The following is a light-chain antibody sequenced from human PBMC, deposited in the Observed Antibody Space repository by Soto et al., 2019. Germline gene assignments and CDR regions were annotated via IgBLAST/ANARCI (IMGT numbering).Light chain of an antibody. CDR3: HQYKSYTPYT. CDR1: QVISSW. V-gene: IGKV1-12*01. Sequence: IHMTESPSSVSASVLYRVTITCRAVQVISSWLALYQQKPGKAPNLLIYAASSLQSGVPSRFSGSGSGTDLTLTISSLQPDDFGTYYCHQYKSYTPYTIGQGTKVDIK. CDR2: AAS. J-gene: IGKJ2*01.